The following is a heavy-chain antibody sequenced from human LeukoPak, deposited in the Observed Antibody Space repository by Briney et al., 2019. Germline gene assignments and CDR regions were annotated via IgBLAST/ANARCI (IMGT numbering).Heavy chain of an antibody. J-gene: IGHJ4*02. CDR1: VYTFTSFG. D-gene: IGHD2-2*01. CDR3: ALSSLGSSTS. CDR2: ISAYNGNT. V-gene: IGHV1-18*01. Sequence: EASVNLSCKASVYTFTSFGISWVRQPPRQGREWMGWISAYNGNTNYTQKFQGRVTMTTNTSTSKAHIALRSLRSDDTAVYYCALSSLGSSTSWGQGTLVTVSS.